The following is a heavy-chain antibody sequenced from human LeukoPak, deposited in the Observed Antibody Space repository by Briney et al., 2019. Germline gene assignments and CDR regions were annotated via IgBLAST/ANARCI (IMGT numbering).Heavy chain of an antibody. V-gene: IGHV1-2*02. CDR3: ARDRKLQWELPPDAFDI. J-gene: IGHJ3*02. Sequence: ASVKVSCKASGYTFTGYYMHWVRQAPGQGLEWMGWINPSSGGTNYAQKFQGRVTMTRDTSISTAYMELSRLRSDDTAVYYCARDRKLQWELPPDAFDIWGQGTMVTVSS. D-gene: IGHD1-26*01. CDR1: GYTFTGYY. CDR2: INPSSGGT.